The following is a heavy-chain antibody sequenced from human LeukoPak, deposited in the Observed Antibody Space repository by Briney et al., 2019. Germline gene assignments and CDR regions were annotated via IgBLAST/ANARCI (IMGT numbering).Heavy chain of an antibody. CDR2: IYYSGST. CDR3: ARIPPGNYFDY. J-gene: IGHJ4*02. V-gene: IGHV4-59*01. Sequence: PSETLSLTCTVSGGSISSYYWSWIRQPPGKGLEWIGYIYYSGSTNYNPSLKSRVTISVDTSKNQFSLKLSSVTAADTAVYYCARIPPGNYFDYWGQGTLVTVSS. CDR1: GGSISSYY.